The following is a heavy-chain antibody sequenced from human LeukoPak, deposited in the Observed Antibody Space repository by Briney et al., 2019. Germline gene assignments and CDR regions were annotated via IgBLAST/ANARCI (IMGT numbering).Heavy chain of an antibody. V-gene: IGHV3-48*03. Sequence: GGSLRLSCVVSGFNFGSHEMSWVRQAPGKGLEWVSYIGGSGSPTHYADSVKGRFTVSRDNAKNSLYLQLNNLRAEDTAVYYCAREIIPTPDTFDIWGQGTVVTASS. J-gene: IGHJ3*02. D-gene: IGHD2-15*01. CDR3: AREIIPTPDTFDI. CDR1: GFNFGSHE. CDR2: IGGSGSPT.